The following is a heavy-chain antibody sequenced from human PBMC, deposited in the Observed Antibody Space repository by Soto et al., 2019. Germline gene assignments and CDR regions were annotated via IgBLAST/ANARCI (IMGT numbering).Heavy chain of an antibody. D-gene: IGHD2-15*01. J-gene: IGHJ6*02. Sequence: QVQLVQSGAEVKKPGSSVKVSCTASGGTFSSYTISWVRQAPGQGLEWMGRIIPILGIANYAQKFQGRVTITADKSTSTAYMELSSLRSEDTAVYYCARTYCSGGSCSGQTSYYYGMDVWGQGTTVTVSS. CDR1: GGTFSSYT. CDR2: IIPILGIA. CDR3: ARTYCSGGSCSGQTSYYYGMDV. V-gene: IGHV1-69*02.